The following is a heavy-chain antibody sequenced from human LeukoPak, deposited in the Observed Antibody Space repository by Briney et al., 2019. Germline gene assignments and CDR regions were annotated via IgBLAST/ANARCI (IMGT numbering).Heavy chain of an antibody. CDR3: ATDYGDFNGGIDY. CDR1: GYIFTSYY. J-gene: IGHJ4*02. V-gene: IGHV1-46*01. Sequence: ASVKVSCKASGYIFTSYYMHWVRQAPGQGLEWMGIINPSGGSTSYAQKFQGRVTTTRDTSTSTVYMELSSLRSEDTAVYYCATDYGDFNGGIDYWGQGTLVTVSS. CDR2: INPSGGST. D-gene: IGHD4-17*01.